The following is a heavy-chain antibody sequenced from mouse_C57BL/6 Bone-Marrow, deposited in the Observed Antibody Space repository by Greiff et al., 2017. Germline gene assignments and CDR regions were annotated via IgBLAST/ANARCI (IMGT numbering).Heavy chain of an antibody. D-gene: IGHD2-1*01. J-gene: IGHJ4*01. V-gene: IGHV5-9-1*02. CDR2: ISSGGDYL. Sequence: EVKLMESGAGLVKPGGSLKLSCAASGFTFSSYAMSWVRQTPEKRLEWVAYISSGGDYLYYADTVKGRFTISRDNARNTLYLQMSSLKSEDTAMYYCTNYGNYDAMDYWGQGTSVTVSS. CDR1: GFTFSSYA. CDR3: TNYGNYDAMDY.